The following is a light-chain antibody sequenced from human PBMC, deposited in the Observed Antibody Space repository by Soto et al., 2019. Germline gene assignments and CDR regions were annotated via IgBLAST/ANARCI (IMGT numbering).Light chain of an antibody. J-gene: IGKJ3*01. CDR3: HQFGIAPLT. Sequence: EIVVTQAPGTLYLSPGERATLCCRASQRVASSHFTWYRQKPGQTPRLCIYDASSRATGIPDKIIGSRSGPDFTLTILTLEPEDFAVDSSHQFGIAPLTFGPGNK. V-gene: IGKV3-20*01. CDR1: QRVASSH. CDR2: DAS.